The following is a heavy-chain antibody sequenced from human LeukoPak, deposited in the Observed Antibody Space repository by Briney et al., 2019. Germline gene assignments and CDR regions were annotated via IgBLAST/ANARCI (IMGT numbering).Heavy chain of an antibody. D-gene: IGHD1-7*01. CDR3: ARAGSFWHYVY. CDR1: GFTFSGFW. CDR2: IKQDGSEK. V-gene: IGHV3-7*01. Sequence: GGSLRLSCAASGFTFSGFWMSWVRQTPGKGLEWVANIKQDGSEKYCVDSVKGRFTISRDNAKNSLSLQMNSLRVEDTAVYYCARAGSFWHYVYWGQGTLVTVSS. J-gene: IGHJ4*02.